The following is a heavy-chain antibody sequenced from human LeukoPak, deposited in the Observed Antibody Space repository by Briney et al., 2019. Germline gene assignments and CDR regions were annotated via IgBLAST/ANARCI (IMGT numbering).Heavy chain of an antibody. V-gene: IGHV3-11*01. CDR3: ARETYYYDSSGYYYGARPAAFDI. D-gene: IGHD3-22*01. CDR1: GFTFSNYY. Sequence: GGSLRLSCAASGFTFSNYYMSWIRQAPGKGRGGFSYISIIVITLYYADSVKGRFTISRDNAKNSLYLQMNSLRAEDTAVYYCARETYYYDSSGYYYGARPAAFDIWGQGTMVTVSS. CDR2: ISIIVITL. J-gene: IGHJ3*02.